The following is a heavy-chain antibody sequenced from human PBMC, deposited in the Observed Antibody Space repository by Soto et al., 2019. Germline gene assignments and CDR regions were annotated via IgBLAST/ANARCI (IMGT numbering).Heavy chain of an antibody. CDR1: GGSISSGGYY. CDR3: ARDPNGGNFHYWYFDL. J-gene: IGHJ2*01. CDR2: IYYSGST. Sequence: QVQLQESGPGLVKPSQTLSLTCTVSGGSISSGGYYWSWIRQHPGKGLEWIGYIYYSGSTYYNPSVKSRVTISVDTSKIQFSLKLSSVTAADTAVYYCARDPNGGNFHYWYFDLWGRGTLVTVSS. D-gene: IGHD2-21*02. V-gene: IGHV4-31*03.